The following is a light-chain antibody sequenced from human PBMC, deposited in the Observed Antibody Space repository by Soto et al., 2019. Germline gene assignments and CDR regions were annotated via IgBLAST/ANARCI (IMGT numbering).Light chain of an antibody. V-gene: IGKV3-11*01. CDR3: QQYGGSPLFT. J-gene: IGKJ3*01. CDR2: DAT. CDR1: QRITSY. Sequence: EVVLTQSPATLSLSPGERATLSCRASQRITSYLAWYQQRPGQAPRLLIYDATNRASGVPARFSGSRSGTDFTLTISRLQPEDFAVYSCQQYGGSPLFTFGPGTRVDFK.